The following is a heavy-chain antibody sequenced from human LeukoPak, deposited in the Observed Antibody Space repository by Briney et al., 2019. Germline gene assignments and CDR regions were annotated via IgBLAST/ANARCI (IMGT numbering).Heavy chain of an antibody. CDR3: AKGITSHDFFSRGD. D-gene: IGHD3-10*01. Sequence: GSLRLSCAASGFSFSSFSMSWVRQAPGKGLDWVSGISNSGGTTYYADSVKGRFTISRDNSKNTLYLQVNSLRAEDTAIYYCAKGITSHDFFSRGDWGQGTLVTVSS. CDR1: GFSFSSFS. J-gene: IGHJ4*02. V-gene: IGHV3-23*01. CDR2: ISNSGGTT.